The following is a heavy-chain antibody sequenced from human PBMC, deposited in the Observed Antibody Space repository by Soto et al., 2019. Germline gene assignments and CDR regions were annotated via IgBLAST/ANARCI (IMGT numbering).Heavy chain of an antibody. CDR1: GGTFSSYT. CDR3: ARGEQQLARVDY. V-gene: IGHV1-69*02. J-gene: IGHJ4*02. Sequence: QVQLVQSGAEVKKPGSSVKVSCKASGGTFSSYTISWVRQAPGQGLEWRGRIIPILGIANYAQKFQGRVTITADKSTSTAYMELSSLRSEDTAVYYCARGEQQLARVDYWGQGTLVTVSS. D-gene: IGHD6-13*01. CDR2: IIPILGIA.